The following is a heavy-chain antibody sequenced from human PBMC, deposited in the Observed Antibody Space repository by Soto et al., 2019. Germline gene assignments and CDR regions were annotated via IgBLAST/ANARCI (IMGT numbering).Heavy chain of an antibody. D-gene: IGHD5-12*01. V-gene: IGHV4-34*01. CDR1: GGSLTGYY. CDR2: VKDGGST. CDR3: ARGQEGIVATH. Sequence: QVQLQQWGAGLLKPSETLSLTCTVNGGSLTGYYWSWIRQPPGKGLEWIGEVKDGGSTNYSPSLRGXXSXSXXTSKNHFSLRLNSVTAAETAVYFCARGQEGIVATHWDQGALVTVSS. J-gene: IGHJ4*02.